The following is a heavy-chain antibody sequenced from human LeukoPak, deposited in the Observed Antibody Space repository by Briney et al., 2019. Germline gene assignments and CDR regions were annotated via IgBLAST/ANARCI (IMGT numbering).Heavy chain of an antibody. D-gene: IGHD6-25*01. CDR3: AKEGIAAAVTYYYYYYMDV. J-gene: IGHJ6*03. CDR2: INPSGGST. CDR1: GYTFTSYY. V-gene: IGHV1-46*01. Sequence: ASVKVSCKASGYTFTSYYMHWVRQAPGQGLEWMGIINPSGGSTSYAQKFQGRVTMTRDTSTSTVYMELSSLRSEDTAVYYCAKEGIAAAVTYYYYYYMDVWGKGTTVTVSS.